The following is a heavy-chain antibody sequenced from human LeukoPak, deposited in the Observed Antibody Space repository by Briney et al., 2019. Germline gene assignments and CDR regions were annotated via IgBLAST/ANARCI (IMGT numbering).Heavy chain of an antibody. Sequence: ASVTVSCTASGYTFTTYAMHWVRQPPGQRLECMGWINAGNGNTKYSQKFQDRVTITRDTSASTAYMELSSLRSEDTAVYYCARTTAMVTIFDYWGQGTLVTVSS. CDR2: INAGNGNT. J-gene: IGHJ4*02. CDR3: ARTTAMVTIFDY. V-gene: IGHV1-3*01. CDR1: GYTFTTYA. D-gene: IGHD5-18*01.